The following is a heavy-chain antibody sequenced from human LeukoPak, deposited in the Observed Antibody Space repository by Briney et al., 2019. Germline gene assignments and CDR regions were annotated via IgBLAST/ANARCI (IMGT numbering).Heavy chain of an antibody. CDR1: GGSISSYY. Sequence: PSETLSLTCTVSGGSISSYYWSCIRQPAGKGLEWIGRIYTSGSTNYNPSLKSRVTMSVDTSKNQFSLQLSSVTAADTAVYCCARHWRQLVFRAYYYYGMDVWGQGTTVTVSS. D-gene: IGHD6-6*01. CDR2: IYTSGST. CDR3: ARHWRQLVFRAYYYYGMDV. J-gene: IGHJ6*02. V-gene: IGHV4-4*07.